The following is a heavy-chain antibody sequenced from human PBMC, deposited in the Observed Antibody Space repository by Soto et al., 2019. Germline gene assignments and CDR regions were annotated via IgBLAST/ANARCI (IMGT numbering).Heavy chain of an antibody. CDR1: GFTFSSYA. CDR3: ARDGDYGSGSYFY. D-gene: IGHD3-10*01. CDR2: ISYDGSNK. Sequence: QVQLVESGGGVVQPGRSLRLSCAASGFTFSSYAMHWVRQAPGKGLEWVAVISYDGSNKYYADSVKGRFTISRDNSKNTLYLQMKSLRAEDTAVYYCARDGDYGSGSYFYWGQGTLVTVSS. J-gene: IGHJ4*02. V-gene: IGHV3-30-3*01.